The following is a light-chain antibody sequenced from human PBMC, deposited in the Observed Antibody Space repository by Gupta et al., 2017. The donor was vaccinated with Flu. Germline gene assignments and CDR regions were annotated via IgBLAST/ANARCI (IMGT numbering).Light chain of an antibody. Sequence: SYVLTPPPSAPVAPGPTASITCGGDNSGTKSVHWYQKKSGQAPLLVVYDDSVRPAGVPERFSGFNSGSTATLTSSSVEAGDEADYHWQVGDRSSDHRVFGGGTKVTVL. J-gene: IGLJ3*02. CDR3: QVGDRSSDHRV. CDR2: DDS. V-gene: IGLV3-21*02. CDR1: NSGTKS.